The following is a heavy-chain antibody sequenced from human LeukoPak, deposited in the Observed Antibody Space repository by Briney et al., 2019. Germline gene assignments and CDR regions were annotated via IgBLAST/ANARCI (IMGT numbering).Heavy chain of an antibody. V-gene: IGHV3-53*01. Sequence: PGGSLRLSCAASGFTFSSYAMSWVRQAPGKGLEWVSVIYSGGSTYYADSVKGRFTISRDNSKNTLYLQMNSLRAEDTAVYYCASASTMVPNYYGMDVWGQGTTVTVSS. J-gene: IGHJ6*02. CDR1: GFTFSSYA. CDR2: IYSGGST. D-gene: IGHD3-10*01. CDR3: ASASTMVPNYYGMDV.